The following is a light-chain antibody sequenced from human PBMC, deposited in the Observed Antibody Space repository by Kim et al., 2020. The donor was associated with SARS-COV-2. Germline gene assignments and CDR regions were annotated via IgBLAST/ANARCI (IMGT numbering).Light chain of an antibody. CDR1: QSISSY. J-gene: IGKJ4*01. V-gene: IGKV1-39*01. CDR3: QQSYSTPPT. Sequence: DIQMTQSPSSLSASVGDRVTITCRASQSISSYLNWYQQKPGKAPKLLIYAASSLQSGVPSRFSGSGSGTDFTLTISSLQPEDFATYYCQQSYSTPPTLGGGTKLEIK. CDR2: AAS.